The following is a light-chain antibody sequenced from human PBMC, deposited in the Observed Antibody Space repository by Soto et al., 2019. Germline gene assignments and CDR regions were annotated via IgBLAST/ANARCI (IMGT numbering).Light chain of an antibody. CDR2: DVS. V-gene: IGLV2-14*03. J-gene: IGLJ3*02. CDR3: CSYTSTSAWM. CDR1: SSDVGGYNY. Sequence: QSALTQPASVSGSPGQSITISCTGTSSDVGGYNYVSWYQQHPGKAPKLMIYDVSNRPSGVSNRFSGSKSGNTASLTISGLQAEDEADYYCCSYTSTSAWMFGGGTQLTVL.